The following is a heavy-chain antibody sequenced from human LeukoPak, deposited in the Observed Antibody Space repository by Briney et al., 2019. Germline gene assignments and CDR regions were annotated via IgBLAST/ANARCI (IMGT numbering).Heavy chain of an antibody. Sequence: SETLSLTCTVSGGSISSSSYYWGWIRQPPGKGLEWIGSIYYSGSTYYNPSLKSRVTISVDTSKNQFSLKLSSVTAADTAVYYCASTPAAGGFFDYWGQGTLVTVSS. D-gene: IGHD6-13*01. CDR1: GGSISSSSYY. V-gene: IGHV4-39*01. CDR3: ASTPAAGGFFDY. CDR2: IYYSGST. J-gene: IGHJ4*02.